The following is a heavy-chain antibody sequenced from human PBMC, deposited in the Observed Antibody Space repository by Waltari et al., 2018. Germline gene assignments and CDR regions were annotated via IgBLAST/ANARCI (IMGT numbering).Heavy chain of an antibody. V-gene: IGHV1-46*01. J-gene: IGHJ6*02. Sequence: QVQLVQSGAEVKKPGASVKVSCKASGYTFTSYYMHWVRQAPGQGLEWMGIIKPSGGSTIYAQKFQGRVTMTRDTSTSTVYMELSSLRSEDTAVYYCARPGALDYYYYGMDVWGQGTTVTVSS. CDR3: ARPGALDYYYYGMDV. CDR2: IKPSGGST. D-gene: IGHD1-26*01. CDR1: GYTFTSYY.